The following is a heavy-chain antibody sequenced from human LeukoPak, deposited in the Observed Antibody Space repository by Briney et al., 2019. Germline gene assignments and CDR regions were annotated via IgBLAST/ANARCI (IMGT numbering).Heavy chain of an antibody. V-gene: IGHV3-30*02. J-gene: IGHJ4*02. CDR2: IRYDGSNK. CDR3: AKDPREVVAATLDY. CDR1: GFTFSSYG. D-gene: IGHD2-15*01. Sequence: GGSLRLSCAASGFTFSSYGMHWVRQAPGKGLEWVAFIRYDGSNKYYADSVKGRFTISRDNSKNSLYLQMNSLRAEDTAVYYCAKDPREVVAATLDYWGQGTLVTVSS.